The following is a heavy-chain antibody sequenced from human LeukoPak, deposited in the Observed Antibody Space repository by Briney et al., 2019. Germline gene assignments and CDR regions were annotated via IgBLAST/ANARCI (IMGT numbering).Heavy chain of an antibody. CDR1: GDSITSGSYY. J-gene: IGHJ4*02. Sequence: SETLSLTCTVSGDSITSGSYYWGWIRQTPGKGLEWIGNIYSDGDTSFNPSLKSRITMSVDTSKNQFSLKLNSVTAADAAVYFCARDSGFWLYWGQGTLVSVSS. CDR2: IYSDGDT. D-gene: IGHD3-22*01. V-gene: IGHV4-39*07. CDR3: ARDSGFWLY.